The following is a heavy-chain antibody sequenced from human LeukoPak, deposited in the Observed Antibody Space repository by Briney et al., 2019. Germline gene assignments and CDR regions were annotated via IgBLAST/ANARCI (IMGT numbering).Heavy chain of an antibody. CDR3: AISVDTAMVDDY. CDR1: GGTFSSYA. Sequence: SVKVSCKASGGTFSSYAISWVRQAPGQGLERMGRIIPILGIANYAQKFQGRVTITADKSTSTAYMELSSLRSEDTAVYYCAISVDTAMVDDYWGQGTLVIVSS. CDR2: IIPILGIA. D-gene: IGHD5-18*01. J-gene: IGHJ4*02. V-gene: IGHV1-69*04.